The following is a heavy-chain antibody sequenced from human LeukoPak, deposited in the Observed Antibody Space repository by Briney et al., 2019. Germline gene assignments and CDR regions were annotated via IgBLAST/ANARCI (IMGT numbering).Heavy chain of an antibody. D-gene: IGHD3-22*01. J-gene: IGHJ1*01. CDR2: IIPIFGIA. CDR3: ARAVYYDSSGPDFQH. V-gene: IGHV1-69*04. Sequence: GASAKVSSKPSLGTFSSYAISWVRQTPEQGLEWMGRIIPIFGIANSTQKFQGRVTITADKSTSTAYMELSSLGFEDTAVYYCARAVYYDSSGPDFQHWGQGTLVTVSS. CDR1: LGTFSSYA.